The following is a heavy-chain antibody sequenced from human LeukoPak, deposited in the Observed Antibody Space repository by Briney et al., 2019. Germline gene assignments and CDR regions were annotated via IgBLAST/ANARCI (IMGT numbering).Heavy chain of an antibody. CDR3: ARETYYDFWSGYSPYYYYMDV. V-gene: IGHV4-59*11. Sequence: SETLSLTCTVSGGSISSHYWSWIRQPPGKGLEWIGYIYYSGSTNYNPSLKSRVTISVDTSKNQFSLKLSSVTAADTAVYYCARETYYDFWSGYSPYYYYMDVWGKGTTVTVSS. CDR1: GGSISSHY. CDR2: IYYSGST. J-gene: IGHJ6*03. D-gene: IGHD3-3*01.